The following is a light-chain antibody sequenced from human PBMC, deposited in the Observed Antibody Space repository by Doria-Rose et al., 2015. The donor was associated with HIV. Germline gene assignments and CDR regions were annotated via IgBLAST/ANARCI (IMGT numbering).Light chain of an antibody. CDR3: QQYSQWPPYT. J-gene: IGKJ2*01. V-gene: IGKV3-15*01. CDR2: RAS. CDR1: QGIGSD. Sequence: TQSPATLSVSPGERATLSCRASQGIGSDLAWYQQKPGQPPRLLIYRASIRATGIPPRFTGGGSGTEFTLTISSLQSEDFAVYFCQQYSQWPPYTFGQGTKLEVK.